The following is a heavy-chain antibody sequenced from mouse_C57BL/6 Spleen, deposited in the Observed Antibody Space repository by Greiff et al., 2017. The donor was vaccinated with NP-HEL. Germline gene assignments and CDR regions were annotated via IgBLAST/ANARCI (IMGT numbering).Heavy chain of an antibody. CDR2: ISSGSSTI. Sequence: EVMLVESGGGLVKPGGSLKLSCAASGFTFSDYGMHWVRQAPEKGLEWVAYISSGSSTIYYADTVKGRFTISGDNAKNTLFLQMTSLRSEDTAMYYCARPFYFDAWFAYWGQGTLVTVSA. V-gene: IGHV5-17*01. D-gene: IGHD1-1*01. J-gene: IGHJ3*01. CDR1: GFTFSDYG. CDR3: ARPFYFDAWFAY.